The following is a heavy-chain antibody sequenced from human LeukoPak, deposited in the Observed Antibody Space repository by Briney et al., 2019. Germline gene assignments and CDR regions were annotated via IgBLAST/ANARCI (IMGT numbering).Heavy chain of an antibody. V-gene: IGHV3-23*01. CDR3: AKLLYYYDSSQPY. CDR2: IFPSGGEI. D-gene: IGHD3-22*01. Sequence: QAGGSLRLSCEASGFTFSTFAMIWVRQPPGKGLEWVSSIFPSGGEIHYADSVKGRFTISRDNSKNTLYLQMNSLRAEDTAVYYCAKLLYYYDSSQPYWGQGTLVTVSS. CDR1: GFTFSTFA. J-gene: IGHJ4*02.